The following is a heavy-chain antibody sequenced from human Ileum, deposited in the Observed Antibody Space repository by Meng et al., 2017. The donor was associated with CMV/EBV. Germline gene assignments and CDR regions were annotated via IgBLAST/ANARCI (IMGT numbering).Heavy chain of an antibody. D-gene: IGHD1-26*01. CDR2: VNYGGSP. Sequence: SLTCTVSGGSISSTTDYWAWIRQPPGKGLEWIGTVNYGGSPNSSPSFKSRVTISVDKSKNQFSLRLSSVTAAETAVYYCARSTGAAAYDLWGQGTLVT. J-gene: IGHJ5*02. CDR3: ARSTGAAAYDL. V-gene: IGHV4-39*01. CDR1: GGSISSTTDY.